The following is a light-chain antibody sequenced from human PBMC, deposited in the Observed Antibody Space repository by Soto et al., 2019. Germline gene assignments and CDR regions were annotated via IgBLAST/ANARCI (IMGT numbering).Light chain of an antibody. CDR3: QQANSFPLT. Sequence: DIQMTQSPSSLSVSVGDRVTITCRASQSIGGFLNWCQQKLGKAPKRLIYAASGLPSGVPSRFSGSGSGTDFTLTISSLQPEDFATYYCQQANSFPLTFGGGTKVDIK. CDR1: QSIGGF. V-gene: IGKV1-12*01. CDR2: AAS. J-gene: IGKJ4*01.